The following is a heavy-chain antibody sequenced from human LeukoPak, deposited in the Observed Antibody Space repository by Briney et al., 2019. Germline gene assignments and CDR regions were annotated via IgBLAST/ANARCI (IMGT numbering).Heavy chain of an antibody. CDR1: GYSFTSYW. J-gene: IGHJ3*02. V-gene: IGHV5-51*01. CDR2: IYPGDSDT. Sequence: GESLKISCKGSGYSFTSYWIGWVRQMPGKGLEWMGIIYPGDSDTRYSPSFQGQVTISADKSISTAYLQWRSLKASDTAMYYCARPCSSTSCSPWAFDIWGQGTMVTVSS. CDR3: ARPCSSTSCSPWAFDI. D-gene: IGHD2-2*01.